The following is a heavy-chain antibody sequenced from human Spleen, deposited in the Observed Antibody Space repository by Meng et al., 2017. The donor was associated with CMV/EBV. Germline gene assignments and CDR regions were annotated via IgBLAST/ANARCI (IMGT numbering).Heavy chain of an antibody. Sequence: CAPSGFTFSTYWMHCVRQTPGKWLVWISHINPDGSRTNYADSVKGRFTISRDNARNTVYLQMHSLRPEDTAVYSCARDLGYCGVSGCWGQGTLVTVSS. V-gene: IGHV3-74*01. CDR3: ARDLGYCGVSGC. CDR1: GFTFSTYW. J-gene: IGHJ4*02. CDR2: INPDGSRT. D-gene: IGHD2-21*01.